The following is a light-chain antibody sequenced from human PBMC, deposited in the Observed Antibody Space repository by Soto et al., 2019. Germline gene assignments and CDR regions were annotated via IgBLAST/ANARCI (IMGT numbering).Light chain of an antibody. CDR1: SSNIGSSH. CDR2: NNN. CDR3: GTWDSSLSVVV. Sequence: QSVLTQPPSVSAAPGQKVTISCSGSSSNIGSSHVSWYHQLPGTAPKLLIYNNNKRPSGIPDRFSGSKSGTSATLDITGLQTGDEADYYCGTWDSSLSVVVFGGGTKVTVL. J-gene: IGLJ2*01. V-gene: IGLV1-51*01.